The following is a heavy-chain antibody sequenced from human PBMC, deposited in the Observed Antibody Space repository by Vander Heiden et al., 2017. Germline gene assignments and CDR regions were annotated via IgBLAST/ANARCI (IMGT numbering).Heavy chain of an antibody. CDR1: GFTFSTYR. CDR3: ARVRGGYTFDI. D-gene: IGHD3-10*01. Sequence: EVHLVESGARLVKPGGSLSISCAASGFTFSTYRMNWVRQAPGKGLEWVSSISGSSSDTSYTDSVKGRFTISRDNAKNSLYLQMNSLRAEDTAVYYCARVRGGYTFDIWGQGTMVTVS. CDR2: ISGSSSDT. V-gene: IGHV3-21*01. J-gene: IGHJ3*02.